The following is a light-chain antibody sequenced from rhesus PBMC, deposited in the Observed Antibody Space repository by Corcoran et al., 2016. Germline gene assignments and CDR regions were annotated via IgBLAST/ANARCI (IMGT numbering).Light chain of an antibody. V-gene: IGKV1S15*01. CDR1: QGISHN. Sequence: DIQMTQSPSSLSASVGDTVTIPCRASQGISHNLAWYQQKPGKVPKLLIYYASTLQSGVPSRFSGSGSGTDFTLTISSRQPEYFATYYCQHGYGTPWTFGQGTKVEIK. J-gene: IGKJ1*01. CDR2: YAS. CDR3: QHGYGTPWT.